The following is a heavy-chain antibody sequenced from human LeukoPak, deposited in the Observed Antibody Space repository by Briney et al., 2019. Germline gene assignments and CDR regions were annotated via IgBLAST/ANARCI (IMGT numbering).Heavy chain of an antibody. CDR2: IYSGGST. CDR1: GFTVSSNY. Sequence: GGSLRLSCAASGFTVSSNYMSWVRQAPGKGLEWVSVIYSGGSTYYADSVKGGFTIPRDNSKNTLYLQMNSLRAEDTAVYYCARDSDCSSTSCFYYYGMDVWGQGTTVTVSS. D-gene: IGHD2-2*01. CDR3: ARDSDCSSTSCFYYYGMDV. V-gene: IGHV3-66*01. J-gene: IGHJ6*02.